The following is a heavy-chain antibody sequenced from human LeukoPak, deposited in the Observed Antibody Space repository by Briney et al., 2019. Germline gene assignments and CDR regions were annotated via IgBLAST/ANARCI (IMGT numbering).Heavy chain of an antibody. CDR3: ASGYSSGWSFDY. CDR1: GFTFSSYW. Sequence: GGSQRLSCAASGFTFSSYWMSWVRQAPGKGLEWVANIKQDGSEKYYVDSVKGRFTISRDNAKNSLYLQMNSLRAEDTAVYYCASGYSSGWSFDYWGQGTLVTVSS. D-gene: IGHD6-19*01. V-gene: IGHV3-7*01. J-gene: IGHJ4*02. CDR2: IKQDGSEK.